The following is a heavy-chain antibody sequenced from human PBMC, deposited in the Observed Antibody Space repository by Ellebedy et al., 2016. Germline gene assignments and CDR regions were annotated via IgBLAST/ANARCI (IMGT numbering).Heavy chain of an antibody. Sequence: GGSLRLSXAASGFTFSSYSMNWVRQAPGKGLEWVSSISSSSSYIYYADSVKGRFTISRDNAKNSLYLQMNSLRAEDTAVYYCARDPSEGWFDPWGQGTLVTVSS. J-gene: IGHJ5*02. CDR3: ARDPSEGWFDP. CDR2: ISSSSSYI. CDR1: GFTFSSYS. V-gene: IGHV3-21*01.